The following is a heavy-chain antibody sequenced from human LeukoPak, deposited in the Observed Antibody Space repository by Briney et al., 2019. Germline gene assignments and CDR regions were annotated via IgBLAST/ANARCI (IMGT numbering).Heavy chain of an antibody. V-gene: IGHV3-53*01. CDR1: GFTFSDYY. CDR2: IYSGGST. Sequence: GGSLRLSCAASGFTFSDYYMSWVRQAPGKGLEWVSVIYSGGSTYYADSVKGRFTISRDNSKNTLYLQMNSLRAEDTAVYYCARDEGFWFDPWGQGALVTVSS. J-gene: IGHJ5*02. CDR3: ARDEGFWFDP.